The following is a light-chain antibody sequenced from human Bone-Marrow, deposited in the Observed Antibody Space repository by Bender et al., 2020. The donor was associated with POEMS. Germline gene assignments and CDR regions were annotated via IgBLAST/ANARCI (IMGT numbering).Light chain of an antibody. Sequence: QSALPQPASVSGSPGQSITISCTGTSSDVGSYDLVSWYQQHPGKAPKLMIYEGTKRPSGVSNRFSVSKSGNTASLAISGLQAEDEAEYYCCSYAGSSIFVFGTGTEVTVL. CDR3: CSYAGSSIFV. V-gene: IGLV2-23*03. J-gene: IGLJ1*01. CDR2: EGT. CDR1: SSDVGSYDL.